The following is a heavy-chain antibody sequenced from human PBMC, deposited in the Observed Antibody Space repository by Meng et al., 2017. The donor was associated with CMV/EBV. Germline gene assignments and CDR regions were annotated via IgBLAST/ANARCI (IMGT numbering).Heavy chain of an antibody. CDR3: ARGDYSGYDRPGYGMDV. D-gene: IGHD5-12*01. Sequence: ASVKVSCKASGYTFTSYDINWVRQATGQGLEWMGWMNPNSGNTGYAQKFQGRVTMTRNTSISTAYMELSSLRSEDTAVYYCARGDYSGYDRPGYGMDVWGQGTTVTVSS. CDR1: GYTFTSYD. J-gene: IGHJ6*02. V-gene: IGHV1-8*01. CDR2: MNPNSGNT.